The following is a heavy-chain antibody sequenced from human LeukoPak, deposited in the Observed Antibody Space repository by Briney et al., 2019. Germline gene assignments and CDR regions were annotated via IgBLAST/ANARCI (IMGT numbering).Heavy chain of an antibody. CDR2: ISSSSSYI. Sequence: GGSLRLSCAASGFTFSSYSMNWVRQAPGKGLEWVSSISSSSSYIYYADSVKGRFTISRDNAKNSPYLQMNSLRAEDTAVYYCARERHDAFDIWGQGTMVTVSS. J-gene: IGHJ3*02. CDR3: ARERHDAFDI. V-gene: IGHV3-21*01. CDR1: GFTFSSYS.